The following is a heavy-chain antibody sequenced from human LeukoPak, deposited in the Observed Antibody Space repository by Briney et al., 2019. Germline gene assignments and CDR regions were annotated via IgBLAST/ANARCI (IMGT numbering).Heavy chain of an antibody. D-gene: IGHD6-13*01. CDR3: ARDSIAAPALGDAFDI. CDR1: GGTFSSYA. V-gene: IGHV1-69*13. J-gene: IGHJ3*02. CDR2: IIPIFGTA. Sequence: ASVKVSCKASGGTFSSYAVSWVRQAPGQGLEWMGGIIPIFGTANYAQNFQARVTITADESTTTAYMELSSLRSEDTAVYYCARDSIAAPALGDAFDIWGQETVVTVSS.